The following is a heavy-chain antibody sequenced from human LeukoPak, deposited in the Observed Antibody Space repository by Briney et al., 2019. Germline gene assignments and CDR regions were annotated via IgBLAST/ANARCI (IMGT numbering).Heavy chain of an antibody. CDR1: GXTFSSYL. J-gene: IGHJ4*02. Sequence: GGSLRLSCAASGXTFSSYLLSWVRQAPGKGLEWVANIMQDGSEKYYVDSVKGRLTISRDNANNSLYLQMNSLRAEDTAVYYCARDQRYCSSSSCPSEPFDYWGQGTLVTVSS. CDR2: IMQDGSEK. V-gene: IGHV3-7*05. D-gene: IGHD2-2*01. CDR3: ARDQRYCSSSSCPSEPFDY.